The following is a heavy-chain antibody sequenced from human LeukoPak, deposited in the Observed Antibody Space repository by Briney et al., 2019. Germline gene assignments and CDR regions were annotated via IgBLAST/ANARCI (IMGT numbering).Heavy chain of an antibody. CDR1: GFTFNSYF. J-gene: IGHJ6*03. D-gene: IGHD3-9*01. CDR3: ARDALGSADWSRSFNNYYYYYMDV. V-gene: IGHV3-21*01. CDR2: ISPSSSLI. Sequence: PGGSLRLPCAASGFTFNSYFMDWVRQAPGKGLEWVSSISPSSSLIYYADSVKGRFTISRDTAKSSLYLQMNGLRAEDTAVYYCARDALGSADWSRSFNNYYYYYMDVWGKGTTVTVSS.